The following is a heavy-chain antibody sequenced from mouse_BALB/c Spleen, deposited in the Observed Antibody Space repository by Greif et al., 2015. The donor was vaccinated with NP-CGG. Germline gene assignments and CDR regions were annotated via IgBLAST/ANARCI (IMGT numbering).Heavy chain of an antibody. CDR3: TRLSSGTGFDY. Sequence: EVKVEESGGGLVQPGGSMELSCVASGFTFSNYWMNWVRQSPEKGLEWAAEIRLKSNNYATHYAESVKGRFTISRDDSKSSVYLQMNNLRAEDTGIYYCTRLSSGTGFDYWGQGTTLTVSS. V-gene: IGHV6-6*02. D-gene: IGHD1-3*01. CDR2: IRLKSNNYAT. J-gene: IGHJ2*01. CDR1: GFTFSNYW.